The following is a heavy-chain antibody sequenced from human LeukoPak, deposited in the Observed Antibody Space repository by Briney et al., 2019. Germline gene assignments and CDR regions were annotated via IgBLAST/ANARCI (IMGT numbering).Heavy chain of an antibody. J-gene: IGHJ4*02. V-gene: IGHV4-34*01. D-gene: IGHD5-24*01. CDR1: GGSFSGYY. Sequence: TSETLSLTCAVYGGSFSGYYWSWIRQPPGKGLEWIGEINHSGSTNYNPSLKSRVTISVDTSKNQFSLKLSPVTAADTAVYYCARALKMATIDYWGQGTLVTVSS. CDR3: ARALKMATIDY. CDR2: INHSGST.